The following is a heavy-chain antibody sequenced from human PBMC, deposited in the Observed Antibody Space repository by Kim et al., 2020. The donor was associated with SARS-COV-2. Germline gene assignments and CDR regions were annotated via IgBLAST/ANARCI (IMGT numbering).Heavy chain of an antibody. CDR1: GGSISSSSYY. CDR3: ARHGDWVVRGPVGWFDP. D-gene: IGHD3-10*01. CDR2: IYYSGST. J-gene: IGHJ5*02. Sequence: SETLSLTCTVSGGSISSSSYYWGWIRQPPGKGLEWIGSIYYSGSTYYNPSLKSRVTISVDTSKNQFSLKLSSVTAADTAVYYCARHGDWVVRGPVGWFDPWGQGTLVTVSS. V-gene: IGHV4-39*01.